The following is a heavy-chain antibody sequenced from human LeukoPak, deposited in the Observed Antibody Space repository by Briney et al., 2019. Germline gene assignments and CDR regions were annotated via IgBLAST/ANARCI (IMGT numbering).Heavy chain of an antibody. CDR1: GFSLISNF. CDR3: ARDGYGKNYMDA. D-gene: IGHD1-1*01. V-gene: IGHV3-53*01. CDR2: IYSGGTT. Sequence: PGGSLSLTCAASGFSLISNFMSWVRQAPGKGLEWVSVIYSGGTTYYADSVKGRFTISRDNSKNTLSLQMNSLRAEDTAVYYCARDGYGKNYMDAWGKRKTVSVSS. J-gene: IGHJ6*03.